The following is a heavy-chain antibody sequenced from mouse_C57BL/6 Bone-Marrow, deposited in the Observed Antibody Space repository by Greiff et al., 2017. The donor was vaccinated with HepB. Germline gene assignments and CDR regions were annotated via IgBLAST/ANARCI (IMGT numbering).Heavy chain of an antibody. Sequence: QVQLQQPGAELVKPGASVKLSCKASGYTFTSYWMHWVKQRPGQGLEWIGMIHPNSGSTNYNEKFKSMATLTVDKSSSTAYMQLSSLTSEDSAVYYCARQGLRRGYYAMDYWGQGTSVTVSS. D-gene: IGHD2-4*01. CDR1: GYTFTSYW. CDR3: ARQGLRRGYYAMDY. V-gene: IGHV1-64*01. J-gene: IGHJ4*01. CDR2: IHPNSGST.